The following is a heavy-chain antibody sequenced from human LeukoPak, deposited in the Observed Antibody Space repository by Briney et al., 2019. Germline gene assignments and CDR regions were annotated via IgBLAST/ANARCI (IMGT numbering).Heavy chain of an antibody. CDR3: ARSSGYDSGWFDP. J-gene: IGHJ5*02. Sequence: SETLSLTCTVSGASISSGSYYWSWIRQPAGKGLEWIGRIYTSGSTNYNPSLKSLFTISVDTSKNQFSLKLSSVTAADTAVYYCARSSGYDSGWFDPWGQGTLVTVSS. CDR2: IYTSGST. D-gene: IGHD5-12*01. CDR1: GASISSGSYY. V-gene: IGHV4-61*02.